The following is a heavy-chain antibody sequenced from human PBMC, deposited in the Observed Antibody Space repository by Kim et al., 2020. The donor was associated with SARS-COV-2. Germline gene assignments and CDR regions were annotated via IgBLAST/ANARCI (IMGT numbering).Heavy chain of an antibody. D-gene: IGHD4-17*01. V-gene: IGHV3-48*03. Sequence: GGSLRLSCAASGFTFSSYEMNWVRQAPGKGLEWVSYISSSGSTIYYADSVKGRFTISRDNAKNSLYLQMNSLRAEDTAVYYCARDSTHGDLDCWGQGTLVTVSS. CDR2: ISSSGSTI. J-gene: IGHJ4*02. CDR3: ARDSTHGDLDC. CDR1: GFTFSSYE.